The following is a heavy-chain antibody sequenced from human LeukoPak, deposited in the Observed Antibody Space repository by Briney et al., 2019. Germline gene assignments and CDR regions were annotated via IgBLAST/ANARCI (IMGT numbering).Heavy chain of an antibody. D-gene: IGHD1-26*01. CDR1: GFTFNDYW. J-gene: IGHJ4*02. CDR3: ARAGTGRDTAGATRAVKY. Sequence: GGSLRLSCAASGFTFNDYWMTWVRQAPGKGLEWVANIKQDGSEKYYVDSVKGRFTISRDNAKNSLYLQMNSLRAEDTAVYYCARAGTGRDTAGATRAVKYWGQGTLVTVPS. V-gene: IGHV3-7*01. CDR2: IKQDGSEK.